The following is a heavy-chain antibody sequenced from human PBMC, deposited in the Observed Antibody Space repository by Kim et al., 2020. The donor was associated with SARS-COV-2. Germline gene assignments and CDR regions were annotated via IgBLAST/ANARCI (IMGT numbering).Heavy chain of an antibody. CDR1: GFTFSSYG. Sequence: GGSLRLSCAASGFTFSSYGIHWVRQAPGKGLEWVAVIWYDGNQEYYGDSVRGRFAISRDNSKNTVYLQMNSLRAEDTAVYYCVRDGRASLDYWGQGTLVTVYS. J-gene: IGHJ4*02. CDR2: IWYDGNQE. CDR3: VRDGRASLDY. V-gene: IGHV3-33*08.